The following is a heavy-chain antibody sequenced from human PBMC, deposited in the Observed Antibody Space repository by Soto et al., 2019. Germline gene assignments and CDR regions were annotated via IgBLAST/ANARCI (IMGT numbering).Heavy chain of an antibody. V-gene: IGHV4-30-2*01. CDR2: IYHSGTS. Sequence: SETPSLTCAVSGDSISSGGFSWSWIRQPPGKGLEWIGYIYHSGTSFYNPSLKSRVTISVDGSKNQFSLKLSSVTAADTAVYYCARVDYGGNSDDWGQGTLVTVS. CDR3: ARVDYGGNSDD. J-gene: IGHJ4*02. D-gene: IGHD4-17*01. CDR1: GDSISSGGFS.